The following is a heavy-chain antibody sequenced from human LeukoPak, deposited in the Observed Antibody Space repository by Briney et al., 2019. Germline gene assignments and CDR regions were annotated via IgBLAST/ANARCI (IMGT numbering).Heavy chain of an antibody. V-gene: IGHV1-8*02. D-gene: IGHD3-10*01. J-gene: IGHJ4*02. CDR3: ARALKVLLWFGEFPDHFDY. CDR1: GGTFSSYA. CDR2: MNPNSGNT. Sequence: ASVKVSCKASGGTFSSYAISWVRQGPGQGLEWMGWMNPNSGNTGYVQKFQGRVTMTRNTSISTAYMELSSLRSEDTAVYYCARALKVLLWFGEFPDHFDYWGQGTLVTVSS.